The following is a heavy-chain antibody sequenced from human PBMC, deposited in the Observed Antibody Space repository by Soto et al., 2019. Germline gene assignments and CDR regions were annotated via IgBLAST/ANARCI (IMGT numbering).Heavy chain of an antibody. V-gene: IGHV3-30*18. CDR1: GFTFSSYG. Sequence: PGGSLRLSCAASGFTFSSYGMHWVRQAPGKGLEWVAVISYDGSNKYYADSVKGRFTISRDNSKNTLYLQMNSLRAEDTAVYYCAKEPVYGGYNYYVFVDYWGQGTLVTVSS. CDR2: ISYDGSNK. CDR3: AKEPVYGGYNYYVFVDY. J-gene: IGHJ4*02. D-gene: IGHD5-12*01.